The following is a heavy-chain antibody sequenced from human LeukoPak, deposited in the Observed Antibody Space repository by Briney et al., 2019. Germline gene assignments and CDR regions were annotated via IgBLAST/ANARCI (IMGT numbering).Heavy chain of an antibody. CDR1: GFTFSGYS. CDR2: ISSSSSYL. D-gene: IGHD6-13*01. Sequence: GGSLRLSCAASGFTFSGYSMNWVRQAPGKGLEWVSFISSSSSYLNYADSVKGRFTISRDNAKNSLYLQMNSLRAEDTAVYYCARKLAAYSSNLVGHYFDYWGQGTLVTVSS. V-gene: IGHV3-21*01. CDR3: ARKLAAYSSNLVGHYFDY. J-gene: IGHJ4*02.